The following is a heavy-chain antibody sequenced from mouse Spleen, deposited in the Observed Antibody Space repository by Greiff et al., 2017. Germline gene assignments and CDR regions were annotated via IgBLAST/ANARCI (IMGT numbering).Heavy chain of an antibody. D-gene: IGHD4-1*01. CDR2: ISSGSSTI. CDR1: GFTFSDYG. CDR3: AITGTRDFDY. V-gene: IGHV5-17*01. J-gene: IGHJ2*01. Sequence: EVNLVESGGGLVKPGGSLKLSCAASGFTFSDYGMHWVRQAPEKGLEWVAYISSGSSTIYYADTVKGRFTISRDNAKNTLFLQMTSLRSEDTAMYYCAITGTRDFDYWGQGTTLTVSS.